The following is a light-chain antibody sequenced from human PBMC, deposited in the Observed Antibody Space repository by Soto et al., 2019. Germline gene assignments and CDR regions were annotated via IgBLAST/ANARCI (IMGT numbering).Light chain of an antibody. J-gene: IGKJ1*01. V-gene: IGKV1-27*01. Sequence: DIQMTQSPSSLSASVGDRVTITCRASQGISNYLAWYQQKPGKVPKLLMYAASTLQSGVPSRFRGSGSGTDFTLTISSLQPEDVATYFCQKYNSAPKAFGQGTKVEIK. CDR1: QGISNY. CDR2: AAS. CDR3: QKYNSAPKA.